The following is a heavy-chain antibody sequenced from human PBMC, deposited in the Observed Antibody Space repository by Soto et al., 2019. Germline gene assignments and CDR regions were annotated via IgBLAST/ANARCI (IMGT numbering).Heavy chain of an antibody. D-gene: IGHD3-22*01. V-gene: IGHV3-30-3*01. J-gene: IGHJ4*02. Sequence: VGSLRLSCAASGFTFSSYAMHWVRQAPGKGLEWVAVISYDGSNKYYADSVKGRFTISRDNSKNTLYLQMNSLRAEDTAAYYCARDLSGYVSFGGRDWGQGTLVTVSS. CDR2: ISYDGSNK. CDR3: ARDLSGYVSFGGRD. CDR1: GFTFSSYA.